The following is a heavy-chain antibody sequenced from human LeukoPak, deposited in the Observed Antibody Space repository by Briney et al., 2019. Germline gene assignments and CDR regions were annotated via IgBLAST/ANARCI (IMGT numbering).Heavy chain of an antibody. CDR3: ARRPIVGSTGFYFDP. D-gene: IGHD1-26*01. CDR2: IYYGGSP. CDR1: GGSISTTTNS. J-gene: IGHJ5*02. V-gene: IGHV4-39*01. Sequence: SETLSLTCNVSGGSISTTTNSWGWAWIRQRPGKGLEWIGSIYYGGSPYYTSSLKSRVTISVDTSKNQFSLKMASLTATDTAVYYCARRPIVGSTGFYFDPWGPGTLVTVSS.